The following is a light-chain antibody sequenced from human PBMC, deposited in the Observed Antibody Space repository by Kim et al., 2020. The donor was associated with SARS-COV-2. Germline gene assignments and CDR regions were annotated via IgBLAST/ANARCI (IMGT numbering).Light chain of an antibody. J-gene: IGLJ2*01. CDR1: KLGDKY. Sequence: SVSPGQTASITCSGDKLGDKYARRYQQKPGRSPVLVIYQDSKRPSGIPERFSGSNSGNTATLPISGTQAMDEADYYCQAWDSSTAFFGGGTQLTV. V-gene: IGLV3-1*01. CDR3: QAWDSSTAF. CDR2: QDS.